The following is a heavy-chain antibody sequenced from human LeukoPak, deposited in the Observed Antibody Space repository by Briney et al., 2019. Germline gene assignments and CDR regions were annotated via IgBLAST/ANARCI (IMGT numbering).Heavy chain of an antibody. CDR1: GFTFSSYA. CDR2: ISGSGGST. J-gene: IGHJ4*02. V-gene: IGHV3-23*01. CDR3: ARAEVGATTLGD. Sequence: PGGSLRLSCAASGFTFSSYAMSWVRQAPGKGLEWVSAISGSGGSTYYADSVKGRFTISRDNAKNSLYLQMNSLRAEDTAVYYCARAEVGATTLGDWGQGTLATVSS. D-gene: IGHD1-26*01.